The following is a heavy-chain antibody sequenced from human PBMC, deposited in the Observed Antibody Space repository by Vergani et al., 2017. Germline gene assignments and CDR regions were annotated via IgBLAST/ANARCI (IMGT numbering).Heavy chain of an antibody. CDR3: AREGFYYYFCGSYPFRCGYYFDY. V-gene: IGHV1-3*01. J-gene: IGHJ4*02. CDR1: GYTFTSYA. D-gene: IGHD3-16*01. CDR2: TNAGNGNT. Sequence: QVQLVQSGAEVKKPGASVKVSCKASGYTFTSYAMHWVRKAPGQRLEWTGWTNAGNGNTKYSQKFQGRVTITRDTSANTAYIELSSLRSEDTAVYYCAREGFYYYFCGSYPFRCGYYFDYWGQGTLVTVSS.